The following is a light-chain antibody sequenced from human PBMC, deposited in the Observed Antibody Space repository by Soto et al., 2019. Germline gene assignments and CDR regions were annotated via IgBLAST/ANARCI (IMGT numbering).Light chain of an antibody. V-gene: IGLV2-14*01. CDR1: ISDVGGYNS. J-gene: IGLJ1*01. CDR2: EVT. CDR3: SSYTSSSTRV. Sequence: QSVLTQPASVSGSPGQSITISCTGTISDVGGYNSVSWYQQHPGKAPKLVIYEVTNRPSGISNRFSGSKSGNTASLTISGLPAEDEADYYCSSYTSSSTRVFGTGTKVTV.